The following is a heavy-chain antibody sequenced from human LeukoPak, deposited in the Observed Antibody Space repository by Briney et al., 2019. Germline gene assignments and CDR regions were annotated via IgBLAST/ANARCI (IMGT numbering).Heavy chain of an antibody. Sequence: GESLKISCKGSGYNFNICWVGWVRQMPGKGLEWMGIIYPGDSDARYIPSFQGQVTISADRSISTAYLQWNSLKASDTAMYYCARISPYCNSTICQWENWFDPWGQGTLVTVSS. CDR2: IYPGDSDA. J-gene: IGHJ5*02. CDR3: ARISPYCNSTICQWENWFDP. D-gene: IGHD2-2*01. CDR1: GYNFNICW. V-gene: IGHV5-51*01.